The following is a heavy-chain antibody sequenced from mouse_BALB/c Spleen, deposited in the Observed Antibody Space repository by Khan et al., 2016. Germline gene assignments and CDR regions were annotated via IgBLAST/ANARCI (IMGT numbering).Heavy chain of an antibody. Sequence: EVQLQASGPGLVKPSQSLSLTCTVTGYSITSDYAWNWIRQFPGNKLEWMGYISYSGSTSYNPSLKSRISITRDTSKNQFFLQLNSVTTEDTATYYCARDGLEGYFDYWGQGTTLTVSS. CDR2: ISYSGST. V-gene: IGHV3-2*02. CDR3: ARDGLEGYFDY. J-gene: IGHJ2*01. CDR1: GYSITSDYA. D-gene: IGHD2-3*01.